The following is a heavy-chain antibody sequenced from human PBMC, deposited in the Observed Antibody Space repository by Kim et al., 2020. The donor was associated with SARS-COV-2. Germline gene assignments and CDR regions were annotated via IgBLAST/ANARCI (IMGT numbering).Heavy chain of an antibody. CDR3: ARDYHYYGSGSYDDTFDL. CDR1: GYSFTSYG. J-gene: IGHJ3*01. Sequence: ASVKVSCKASGYSFTSYGISWVRQAPGQGLEWMGWISGFDGAANYAQNFRGRVTITTDTSTSTAYMELRSLRSDDTAVYSCARDYHYYGSGSYDDTFDLWGQGTKVTVSS. D-gene: IGHD3-10*01. CDR2: ISGFDGAA. V-gene: IGHV1-18*01.